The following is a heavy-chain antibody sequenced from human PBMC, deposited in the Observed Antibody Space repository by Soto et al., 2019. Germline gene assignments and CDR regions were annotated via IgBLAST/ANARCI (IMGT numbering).Heavy chain of an antibody. CDR2: IYYSGTT. J-gene: IGHJ6*02. CDR1: SASISSSSYT. V-gene: IGHV4-39*01. CDR3: ARLHGYCISSSCHGHYAMDV. D-gene: IGHD2-2*01. Sequence: QLQLQESGPGLVKPSETPSPTSPVSSASISSSSYTWGWIRQPPGKGLEWIGSIYYSGTTYYNPSLNSRVTVSVDTSKNQFSLKVTSVTAADTAVYYCARLHGYCISSSCHGHYAMDVWGQGTTVTVSS.